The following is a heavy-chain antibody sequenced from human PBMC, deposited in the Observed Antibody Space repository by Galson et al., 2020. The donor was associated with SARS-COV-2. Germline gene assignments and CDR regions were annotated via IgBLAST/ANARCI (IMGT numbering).Heavy chain of an antibody. CDR1: GFTFSSYD. Sequence: GGSLRLSCAASGFTFSSYDMHWVRQAPGKGLEWVAVISYDGSNKYYADSVKGRFTISRDNSKNTLYLQMNSLRAEDTAVYYCARDLGSYMDVWGKGTTVTVSS. CDR2: ISYDGSNK. D-gene: IGHD3-16*01. CDR3: ARDLGSYMDV. V-gene: IGHV3-30*04. J-gene: IGHJ6*03.